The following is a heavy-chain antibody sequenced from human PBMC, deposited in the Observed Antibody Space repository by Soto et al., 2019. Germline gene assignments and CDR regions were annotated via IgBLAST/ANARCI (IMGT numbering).Heavy chain of an antibody. Sequence: QLQLQESGPGLVKPSETLSLTCTVSGGSISTSYYYWGWIRQSPGKGLEWIGAIYYTGTTYYNPPLQIRATISVDTSKNQFSVKMSSVTAADTAVYFCARQAGAFGYYMDVWGKGPTVTVSS. V-gene: IGHV4-39*01. CDR2: IYYTGTT. D-gene: IGHD3-16*01. J-gene: IGHJ6*03. CDR1: GGSISTSYYY. CDR3: ARQAGAFGYYMDV.